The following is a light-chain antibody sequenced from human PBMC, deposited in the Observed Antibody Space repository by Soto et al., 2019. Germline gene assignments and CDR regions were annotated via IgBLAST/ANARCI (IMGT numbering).Light chain of an antibody. Sequence: EIVMTQSPATLSVSPGERATLSCRASQSVSGNLAWYQQKPGQAPRLLIYGASTRATGIPDRFSGSGSGTEFTLTISSLQPDDFATYYCQQYNSYPWTFGQGTKVDIK. CDR1: QSVSGN. V-gene: IGKV3D-15*01. CDR2: GAS. CDR3: QQYNSYPWT. J-gene: IGKJ1*01.